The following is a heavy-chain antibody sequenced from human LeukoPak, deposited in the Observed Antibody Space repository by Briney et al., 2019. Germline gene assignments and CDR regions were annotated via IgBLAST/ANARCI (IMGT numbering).Heavy chain of an antibody. CDR3: ARVGSWYYFDY. D-gene: IGHD6-19*01. Sequence: PSETLSLTCTVSGGSINSNYWSWIRQPPGEGLEWIAYIDHSGNTNYNPSLKSRVTISRDMSKNQFSLKLTSVTAADTAMYYCARVGSWYYFDYWGQGILVTASS. V-gene: IGHV4-59*01. CDR2: IDHSGNT. CDR1: GGSINSNY. J-gene: IGHJ4*02.